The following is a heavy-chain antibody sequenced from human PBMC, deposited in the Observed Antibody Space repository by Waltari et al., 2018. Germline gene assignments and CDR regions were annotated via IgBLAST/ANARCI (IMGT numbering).Heavy chain of an antibody. CDR2: INLDSDDT. CDR1: GYTSSGSL. D-gene: IGHD3-9*01. V-gene: IGHV1-2*02. CDR3: ARDFQTGNFFVS. Sequence: QAQLLQSGAEVKEPGASVKVSCRASGYTSSGSLIHWVRQAPGQGLEWMGWINLDSDDTKYGQKFRGRVTGTGDSSITTAYMELRGLRSDDSAMYYCARDFQTGNFFVSWGQGTLVTVSS. J-gene: IGHJ4*02.